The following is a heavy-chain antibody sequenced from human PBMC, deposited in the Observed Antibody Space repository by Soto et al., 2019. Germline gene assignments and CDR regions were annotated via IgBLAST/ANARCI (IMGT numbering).Heavy chain of an antibody. V-gene: IGHV3-53*01. CDR2: IYTGGST. J-gene: IGHJ4*02. CDR3: ARVTMIDPTGSLGY. Sequence: PGGSLRPSCAASGFTVSSNYMSWVRQAPGKGLEWVSVIYTGGSTYYADSMKGRFTISRDNSKNTLYLQMNSLRAVDTAVYSCARVTMIDPTGSLGYWGQGTLVTVSS. CDR1: GFTVSSNY. D-gene: IGHD3-22*01.